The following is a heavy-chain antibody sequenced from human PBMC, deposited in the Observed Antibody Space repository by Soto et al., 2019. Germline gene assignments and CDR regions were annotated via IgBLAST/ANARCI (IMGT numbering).Heavy chain of an antibody. CDR3: ARDGNGQRGSPH. J-gene: IGHJ4*02. CDR2: IYSGGSI. V-gene: IGHV3-53*02. D-gene: IGHD3-16*01. CDR1: GFTVSNNF. Sequence: VQLVESGGGLIQAGGSLRLSCAVSGFTVSNNFMMWVRQAPGKGLEWVSLIYSGGSISYADSVKGRFTISRDGSKNMLYLQMNSLTAEETAVYYCARDGNGQRGSPHWGQGTLVTVS.